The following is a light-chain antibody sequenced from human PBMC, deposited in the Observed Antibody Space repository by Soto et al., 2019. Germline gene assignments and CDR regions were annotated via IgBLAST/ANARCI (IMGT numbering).Light chain of an antibody. CDR2: GAS. CDR1: QSVSSSY. V-gene: IGKV3-20*01. J-gene: IGKJ5*01. Sequence: EIVLTPSPGTLSLSPGERATLSCRASQSVSSSYFAWYQQKPGQAPRLLIYGASSRATGIPDRFSGSGSGTDVTLTISSLEPEDFEVYYCQQYGSSPRITFGQGTRLEIK. CDR3: QQYGSSPRIT.